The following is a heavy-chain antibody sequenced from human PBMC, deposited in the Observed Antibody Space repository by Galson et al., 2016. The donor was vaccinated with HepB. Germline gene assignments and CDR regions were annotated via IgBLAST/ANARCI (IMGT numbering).Heavy chain of an antibody. D-gene: IGHD6-6*01. J-gene: IGHJ4*02. CDR1: GGSISYYC. CDR3: ARRDYSSSTFDS. Sequence: ETLSLTCTVSGGSISYYCWTWIRQPLGKGLEWIGYICASGDTNYSPSLLSRVTISLDTSKSRFSLNLSSVTAADTAVYYCARRDYSSSTFDSRGQGSLVTVSS. V-gene: IGHV4-59*13. CDR2: ICASGDT.